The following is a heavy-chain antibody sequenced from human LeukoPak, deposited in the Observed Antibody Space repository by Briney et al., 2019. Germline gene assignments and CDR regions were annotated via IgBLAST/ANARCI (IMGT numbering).Heavy chain of an antibody. CDR3: ARVIGPGSSIDY. V-gene: IGHV4-31*03. CDR2: IYHIGST. J-gene: IGHJ4*02. D-gene: IGHD3-10*01. Sequence: SQTLSLTCTVSGTSISSGGYYWSWIRQHPGKGLECIAYIYHIGSTYYNLSLKSRVIISVDTSQNQFSLTLSSVTAADTAAYYCARVIGPGSSIDYWGQGTQVTASS. CDR1: GTSISSGGYY.